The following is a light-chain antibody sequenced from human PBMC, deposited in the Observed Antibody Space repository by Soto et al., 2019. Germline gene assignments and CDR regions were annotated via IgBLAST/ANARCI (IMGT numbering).Light chain of an antibody. Sequence: QSALTQPPSASGSPGQSVTISCTGTSSDVGAYKYVSWYQQYPGKAPKLMIYEVTKRPSGVPDRCSGAKSGNTASLTVSGLQAEDEADYYCTSYVGDDIWVFGGGTKLTV. CDR3: TSYVGDDIWV. V-gene: IGLV2-8*01. J-gene: IGLJ3*02. CDR1: SSDVGAYKY. CDR2: EVT.